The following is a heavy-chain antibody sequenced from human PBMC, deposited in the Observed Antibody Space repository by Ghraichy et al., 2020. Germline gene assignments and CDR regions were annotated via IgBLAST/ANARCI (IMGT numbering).Heavy chain of an antibody. CDR3: ASDGTSGWSDY. Sequence: ASVKVSCKASGYTFTGYYIHWVRQAPGQGLEWMGRINPNSGGTNYEQRFQGRVTMTRDTFINTAYMELSRLRSDDTAVYYCASDGTSGWSDYWGQGTLVTVSS. D-gene: IGHD6-19*01. CDR2: INPNSGGT. J-gene: IGHJ4*02. V-gene: IGHV1-2*06. CDR1: GYTFTGYY.